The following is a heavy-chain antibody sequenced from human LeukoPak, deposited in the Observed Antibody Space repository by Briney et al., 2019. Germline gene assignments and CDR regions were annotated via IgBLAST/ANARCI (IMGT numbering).Heavy chain of an antibody. Sequence: PGGSLRLFCAASGFTGSSNYMSWVRQAPGKGLEWVSVIYSGGSTYYADSVKGRFTISRDNSKNTLYLQMNSLRAEDTAVYYCARDSDGYSGYDPLGYWGQGTLVTVSS. CDR2: IYSGGST. D-gene: IGHD5-12*01. CDR3: ARDSDGYSGYDPLGY. V-gene: IGHV3-66*01. CDR1: GFTGSSNY. J-gene: IGHJ4*02.